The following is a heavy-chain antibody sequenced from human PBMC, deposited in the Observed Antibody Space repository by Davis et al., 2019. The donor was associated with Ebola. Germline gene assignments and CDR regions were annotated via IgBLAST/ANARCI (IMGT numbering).Heavy chain of an antibody. CDR1: GGSISSYY. J-gene: IGHJ4*02. D-gene: IGHD4-17*01. CDR3: ARATTVTIGL. V-gene: IGHV4-59*01. Sequence: PGGSLRLSCTVSGGSISSYYWSWIRQPPGKGLEWIGYIYYSGSTNYNPSLKSRVTISVDTSKNQFSLKLSSVTAADTAVYYCARATTVTIGLWGQGTLVTVSS. CDR2: IYYSGST.